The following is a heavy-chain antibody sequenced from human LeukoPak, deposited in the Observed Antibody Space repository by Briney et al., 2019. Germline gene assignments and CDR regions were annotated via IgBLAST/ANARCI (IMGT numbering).Heavy chain of an antibody. V-gene: IGHV3-30*18. Sequence: GGSLRLSCAASGFTFSSYGMHWVRQAPGKGLEWVAVISYDGSNKYYADSVKGRFTISRDNSKNTLCQQMNGLRAEDTAVYYCAKEPYGDLHYFDYWGQGTLVTVSS. CDR2: ISYDGSNK. CDR1: GFTFSSYG. CDR3: AKEPYGDLHYFDY. J-gene: IGHJ4*02. D-gene: IGHD4-17*01.